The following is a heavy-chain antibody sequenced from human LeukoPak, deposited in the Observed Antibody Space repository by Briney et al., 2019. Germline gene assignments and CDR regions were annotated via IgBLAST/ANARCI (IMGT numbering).Heavy chain of an antibody. CDR2: IYPGDSDT. CDR3: ARHGITMVRGALNWLDP. CDR1: GYSFTSYW. J-gene: IGHJ5*02. Sequence: GESLKISCKGSGYSFTSYWIGWVRQMPGKGLEWMGIIYPGDSDTRYSPSFQGQVTISADKSISTAYLQWSSLKASDTAMYYCARHGITMVRGALNWLDPWGQGTLVTVSS. V-gene: IGHV5-51*01. D-gene: IGHD3-10*01.